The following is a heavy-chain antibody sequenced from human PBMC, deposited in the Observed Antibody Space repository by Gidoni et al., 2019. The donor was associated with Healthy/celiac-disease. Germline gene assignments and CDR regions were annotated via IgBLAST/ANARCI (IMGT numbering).Heavy chain of an antibody. J-gene: IGHJ6*02. Sequence: QLQLQESGSGLVKPSQTLSLTCAVSGGSISSGGYSWSWIRQPPGKGLEWIGYLYHSGSTYYNPSLKSRVTISVDRSKNQFSLKLSSVTAADTAVYYCARSLNWGPGYYYGMDVWGQGTTVTVSS. CDR1: GGSISSGGYS. D-gene: IGHD7-27*01. CDR2: LYHSGST. CDR3: ARSLNWGPGYYYGMDV. V-gene: IGHV4-30-2*01.